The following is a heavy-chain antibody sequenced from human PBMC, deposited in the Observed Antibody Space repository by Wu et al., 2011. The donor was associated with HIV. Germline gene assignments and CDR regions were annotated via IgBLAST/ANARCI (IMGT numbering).Heavy chain of an antibody. V-gene: IGHV1-18*01. CDR1: GYTFTSYG. CDR3: ARDPGSSSWYTALRTFDY. J-gene: IGHJ4*02. D-gene: IGHD6-13*01. CDR2: ISAYNGDT. Sequence: QVQLVQSGAEVKKPGASVKVSCKASGYTFTSYGINWVRQTPGQGLEWMGWISAYNGDTNYAQKLQGRVTMTTDTSTSTAYMELRSLRSDDTAVYYCARDPGSSSWYTALRTFDYWGQGTLVTVSS.